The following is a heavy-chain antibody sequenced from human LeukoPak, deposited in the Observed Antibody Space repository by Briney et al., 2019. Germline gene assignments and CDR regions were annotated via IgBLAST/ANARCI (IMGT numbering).Heavy chain of an antibody. J-gene: IGHJ4*02. CDR1: GFTFSNYW. CDR2: IKEDGGEK. V-gene: IGHV3-7*01. CDR3: ARDDNWGSDY. D-gene: IGHD7-27*01. Sequence: GGSLRLSCAASGFTFSNYWMSWVRQAPGKGLEWVANIKEDGGEKYHVDSVKGRFTISRDNAKNLLYLQMNSLRAEDTALYYCARDDNWGSDYWGQGTLVTVSS.